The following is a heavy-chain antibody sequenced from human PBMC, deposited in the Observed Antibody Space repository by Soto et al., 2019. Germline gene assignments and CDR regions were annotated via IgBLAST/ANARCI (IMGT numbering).Heavy chain of an antibody. D-gene: IGHD2-8*01. V-gene: IGHV3-23*01. Sequence: EVQLLESGGGVVQPGGSLRLSCAASGFTFSAYAMSGVRQAPGKGLHGVSGVGGSDTDKHYADSVRGRFTVSRDNSKNTLYLQMNSLRADDTAVYYCAKDATAVNGVWDPFDMWGQGTEVTVSS. CDR1: GFTFSAYA. CDR3: AKDATAVNGVWDPFDM. J-gene: IGHJ3*02. CDR2: VGGSDTDK.